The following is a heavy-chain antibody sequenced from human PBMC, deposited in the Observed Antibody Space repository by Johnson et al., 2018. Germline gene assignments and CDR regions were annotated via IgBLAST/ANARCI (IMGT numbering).Heavy chain of an antibody. D-gene: IGHD2-21*01. V-gene: IGHV3-21*01. Sequence: EVQLVESGGGLVKPGGSXRLSCAASGFTFSSYSMNWVRQAPGKGLEWVSSISSSSSYIYYADSVKGRFTISRDNAKNSLYLQKNSLRAEDTAVYYCASALWSGGVWGKGTTVTVSS. CDR3: ASALWSGGV. CDR1: GFTFSSYS. CDR2: ISSSSSYI. J-gene: IGHJ6*04.